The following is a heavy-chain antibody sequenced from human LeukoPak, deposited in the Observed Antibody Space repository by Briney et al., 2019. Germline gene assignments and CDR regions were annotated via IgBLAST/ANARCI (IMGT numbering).Heavy chain of an antibody. V-gene: IGHV3-30*02. J-gene: IGHJ4*02. Sequence: GGSLRLSCAASGFTFSGCGIRWVRQAPGKGLEWVAFIRYDGSNEYFADSVKGRFTISRDNSKNTLYLQMSSLRAEDTAVYYCASNSSDRTGFDYWGQGTLVTVSS. CDR2: IRYDGSNE. CDR3: ASNSSDRTGFDY. D-gene: IGHD3-22*01. CDR1: GFTFSGCG.